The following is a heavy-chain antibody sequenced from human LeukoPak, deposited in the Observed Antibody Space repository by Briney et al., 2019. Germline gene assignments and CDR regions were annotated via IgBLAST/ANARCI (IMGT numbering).Heavy chain of an antibody. J-gene: IGHJ4*02. CDR1: GLTFSNRA. V-gene: IGHV3-23*01. D-gene: IGHD4-17*01. CDR2: ISNSGNKI. Sequence: GGSLRLACVVSGLTFSNRAMTWVRQAPGKGLEWVSSISNSGNKILYADSVKGRFTISRDNSKNTLFLQMNSLQTEDTGVYFCANELRPNDYWGQGTLVTVS. CDR3: ANELRPNDY.